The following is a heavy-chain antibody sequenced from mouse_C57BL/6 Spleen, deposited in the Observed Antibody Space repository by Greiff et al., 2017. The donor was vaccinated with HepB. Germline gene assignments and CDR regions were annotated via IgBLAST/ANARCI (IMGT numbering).Heavy chain of an antibody. J-gene: IGHJ3*01. V-gene: IGHV1-54*01. Sequence: VQLQQSGAELVRPGPSVKVSCKASGYAFTNYLIEWVKQRPGQGLEWIGVINPGSGGTNYNEKFKGKATLTADKSSSTAYMQLSSLTSEDSAVYFCAREGRASFAYWGQGTLVTVSA. D-gene: IGHD6-1*01. CDR2: INPGSGGT. CDR3: AREGRASFAY. CDR1: GYAFTNYL.